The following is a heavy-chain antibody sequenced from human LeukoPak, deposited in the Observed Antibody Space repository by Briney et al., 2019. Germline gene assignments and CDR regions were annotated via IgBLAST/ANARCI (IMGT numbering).Heavy chain of an antibody. CDR1: GYTFTTYN. CDR2: VSTYNGNT. V-gene: IGHV1-18*01. D-gene: IGHD1-26*01. CDR3: ARPHSLGGSFYVFDY. J-gene: IGHJ4*02. Sequence: ASVKVSCKTSGYTFTTYNIAWVRQAPGQGLEWVGWVSTYNGNTDYAQTVQGRVAMTTDTCTNTAYMDLRSLRPDDTAVYYCARPHSLGGSFYVFDYWGQGTLITVSS.